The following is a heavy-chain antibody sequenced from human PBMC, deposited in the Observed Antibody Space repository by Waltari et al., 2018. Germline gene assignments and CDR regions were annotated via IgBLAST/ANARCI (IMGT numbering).Heavy chain of an antibody. CDR3: ARREWYSSSSG. D-gene: IGHD6-6*01. J-gene: IGHJ4*02. Sequence: QVQLQQWGAGLLKPSETLSLTCAVYGGSFSGYYWSWIRQTPGKGLEWIGEINHSGSTNYNPSLKSRVTISVDTSKNQFSLKLTSVTAADTAVYYCARREWYSSSSGWGQATLVTVSS. CDR2: INHSGST. CDR1: GGSFSGYY. V-gene: IGHV4-34*01.